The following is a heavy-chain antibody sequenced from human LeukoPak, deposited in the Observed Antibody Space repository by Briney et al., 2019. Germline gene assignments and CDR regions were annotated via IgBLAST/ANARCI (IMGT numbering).Heavy chain of an antibody. J-gene: IGHJ4*02. CDR3: VRSQLGFDY. V-gene: IGHV3-30*03. CDR2: ISYGGSNK. Sequence: GGSLRLSCAASGFTFSSYGMHWVRQAPGKGLEWVAVISYGGSNKYYADSVKGRFTISRDNSKNTLYLQINSLRAEDTAVYYCVRSQLGFDYWGQGTLVTVSS. CDR1: GFTFSSYG. D-gene: IGHD3-10*01.